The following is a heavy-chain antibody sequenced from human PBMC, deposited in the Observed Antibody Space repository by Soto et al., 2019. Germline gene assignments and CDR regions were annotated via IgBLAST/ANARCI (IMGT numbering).Heavy chain of an antibody. CDR3: AREDYEFWSGYYHYNWFDP. CDR1: GYTFTGYY. CDR2: INPNSGGT. D-gene: IGHD3-3*01. J-gene: IGHJ5*02. V-gene: IGHV1-2*04. Sequence: ASVKVSCKASGYTFTGYYMHWVRQAPGQGLEWMGWINPNSGGTNYAQKFQGWVTMTRDTSISTAYMELSRLRSDDTAVYYCAREDYEFWSGYYHYNWFDPWGQGTLVTVSS.